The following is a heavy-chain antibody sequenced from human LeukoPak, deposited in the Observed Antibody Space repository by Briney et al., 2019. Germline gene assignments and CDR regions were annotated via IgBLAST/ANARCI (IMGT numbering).Heavy chain of an antibody. V-gene: IGHV4-39*07. CDR2: IYYSGST. D-gene: IGHD2-2*01. CDR3: ARGVVPAAIGAFDI. CDR1: GGSISSSSYY. J-gene: IGHJ3*02. Sequence: PSETLSLTCTVSGGSISSSSYYWGWIRQPPGKGLEWIGSIYYSGSTYYNPSLKSRVTISVDTSKNQFSLKLSSVTAADTAVYYCARGVVPAAIGAFDIWGQGTMVTVSS.